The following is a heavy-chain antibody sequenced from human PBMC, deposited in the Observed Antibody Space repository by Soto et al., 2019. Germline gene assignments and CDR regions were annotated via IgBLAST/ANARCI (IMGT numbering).Heavy chain of an antibody. CDR2: INSDGSST. CDR1: GFTFSSYW. D-gene: IGHD3-22*01. Sequence: GGSLRLSCAASGFTFSSYWMHWVRQAPGKGLVWVSRINSDGSSTSYADSVKGRFTISRDNAKNTLYLQMNSLRAEDTAVYYCARERFWFLYYYDSSGYPLSYCARGTLV. V-gene: IGHV3-74*01. J-gene: IGHJ4*02. CDR3: ARERFWFLYYYDSSGYPLSY.